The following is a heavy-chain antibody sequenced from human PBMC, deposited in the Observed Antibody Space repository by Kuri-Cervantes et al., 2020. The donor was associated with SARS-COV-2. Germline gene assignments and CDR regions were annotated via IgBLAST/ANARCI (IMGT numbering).Heavy chain of an antibody. CDR3: ARPGYSYGYYCFDY. D-gene: IGHD5-18*01. J-gene: IGHJ4*02. V-gene: IGHV5-51*01. CDR1: GYSFTSYW. Sequence: GGSLRLSCKGSGYSFTSYWIGWVRQMPGKGLEWMGIIYPGDSDTRYSPSFQGQVTISADKSISTAYLQWSSLKASDTAMYYCARPGYSYGYYCFDYWGQGTLVTVPS. CDR2: IYPGDSDT.